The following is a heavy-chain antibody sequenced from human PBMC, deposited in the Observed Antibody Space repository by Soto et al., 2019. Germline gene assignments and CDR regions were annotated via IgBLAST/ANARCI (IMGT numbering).Heavy chain of an antibody. Sequence: GGSLRLSCTASGFTFGDYAMSWFRQAPGKGLEWVGFIRSKAYGGTTEYAASVKGRFTISRDDSKSIAYLQMNSLKTEDTAVYYCTTPRGPGGKYYYYGMDVWGQGTTVTVSS. J-gene: IGHJ6*02. CDR2: IRSKAYGGTT. D-gene: IGHD3-16*01. CDR3: TTPRGPGGKYYYYGMDV. V-gene: IGHV3-49*03. CDR1: GFTFGDYA.